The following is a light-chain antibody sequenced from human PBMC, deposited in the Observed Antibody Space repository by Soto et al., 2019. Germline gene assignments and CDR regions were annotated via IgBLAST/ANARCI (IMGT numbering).Light chain of an antibody. J-gene: IGLJ1*01. CDR2: DVS. V-gene: IGLV2-14*03. CDR1: SSDVGGYNY. CDR3: SSYTTSNTRQIV. Sequence: QSVLTQPASVSGSPGQSITISCTGTSSDVGGYNYVSWYQHHPGKAPKLMIFDVSNRPSGVFNRFSGSKSGNTASLTISGLQPDDEADYYCSSYTTSNTRQIVFGTGTKVTGL.